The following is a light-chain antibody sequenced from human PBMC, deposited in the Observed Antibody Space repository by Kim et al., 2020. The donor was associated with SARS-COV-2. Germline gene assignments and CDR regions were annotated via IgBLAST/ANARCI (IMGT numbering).Light chain of an antibody. Sequence: DIQMTQSPSSLSASLGDTVTISCRTSQSIAKYLNWYQHKPGKAPSLLIYAASTLHGGVPSRFRGTGSGTEFTLTISSLQPEDFATYYCQQSHTTPYTFGQGTKLE. V-gene: IGKV1-39*01. J-gene: IGKJ2*01. CDR1: QSIAKY. CDR2: AAS. CDR3: QQSHTTPYT.